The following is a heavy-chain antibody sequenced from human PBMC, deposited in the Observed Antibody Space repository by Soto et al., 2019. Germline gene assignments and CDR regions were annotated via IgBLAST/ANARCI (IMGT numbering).Heavy chain of an antibody. V-gene: IGHV3-23*01. CDR1: GFTFINYA. D-gene: IGHD7-27*01. CDR2: ISGGGDAA. CDR3: ARKILGSTTRPNYWYFDL. Sequence: ESGAGLVQPGGSLRLSCAGSGFTFINYAMNWVRQAPGKGLEWVSSISGGGDAAFFPDSVRGRFTISRDNSKNTVTLQMNSLGVDDTAVYYCARKILGSTTRPNYWYFDLWGRGTLVTVSS. J-gene: IGHJ2*01.